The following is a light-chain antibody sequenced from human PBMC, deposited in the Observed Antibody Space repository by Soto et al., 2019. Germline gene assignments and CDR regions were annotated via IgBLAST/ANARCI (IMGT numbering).Light chain of an antibody. CDR2: AAS. Sequence: DIQLTQSPSPLSASVGDRVAMTFVASQSISNYLNWYQQKPGKAPKVLIYAASNLQSGVPPRFSGSGSGTDFTLTISSLQPEDVATYFCKQSYRTPITFGQGTRLEN. V-gene: IGKV1-39*01. CDR1: QSISNY. CDR3: KQSYRTPIT. J-gene: IGKJ5*01.